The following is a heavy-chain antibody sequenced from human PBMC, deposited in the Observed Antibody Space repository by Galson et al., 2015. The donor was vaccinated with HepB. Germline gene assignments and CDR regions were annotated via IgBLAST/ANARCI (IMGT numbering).Heavy chain of an antibody. V-gene: IGHV1-24*01. D-gene: IGHD3-10*01. CDR1: GYTLTESS. Sequence: SVKVSCKVSGYTLTESSMHWVRQAPGKGLEWMGGLDPEEGETIYAQKFQGRIIMTEDTSTDTAYMELSSLRSEDTAVYYCATHRVVRGVIITRYYFAYWGQGTLVTVSS. CDR3: ATHRVVRGVIITRYYFAY. J-gene: IGHJ4*02. CDR2: LDPEEGET.